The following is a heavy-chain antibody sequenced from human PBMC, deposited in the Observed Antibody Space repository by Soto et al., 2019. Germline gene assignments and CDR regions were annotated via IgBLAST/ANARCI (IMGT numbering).Heavy chain of an antibody. V-gene: IGHV4-30-4*01. J-gene: IGHJ4*02. CDR2: IYYSGST. D-gene: IGHD3-10*01. CDR1: GGSISSGAYY. Sequence: PSETLSLICTVSGGSISSGAYYWRWIRQPPGKGLEWIGYIYYSGSTYYNPSLKSRVTISVDTSKNQFSLKLSSVTAADTAVYYCARLITMVRGVIIIPSHHDYWGQGTLVTVSS. CDR3: ARLITMVRGVIIIPSHHDY.